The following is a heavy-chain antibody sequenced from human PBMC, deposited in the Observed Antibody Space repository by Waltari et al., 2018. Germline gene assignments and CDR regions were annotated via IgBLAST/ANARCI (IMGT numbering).Heavy chain of an antibody. V-gene: IGHV4-39*07. CDR1: GDSISSSHYY. D-gene: IGHD3-9*01. J-gene: IGHJ4*02. CDR3: ARDFTVRYFDWLSQGDLYYFDN. CDR2: IYYSGNT. Sequence: QLQESGPGLMKTSETLSLTCTVSGDSISSSHYYWGWIRQPPGKGLEWIGSIYYSGNTYANPSLKSRATVAVDPSKNQFSLNLISVTAADTAVYFCARDFTVRYFDWLSQGDLYYFDNWGQGTLVTVSP.